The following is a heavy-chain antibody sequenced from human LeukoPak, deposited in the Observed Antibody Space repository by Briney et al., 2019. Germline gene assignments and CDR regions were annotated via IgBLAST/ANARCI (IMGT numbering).Heavy chain of an antibody. CDR3: ARDDYGYALGY. D-gene: IGHD4/OR15-4a*01. CDR1: GGSISSDY. Sequence: PSETLSLTCKVSGGSISSDYWNWVRQPPGKGLEWIGYMYYSGNTNYNPSLKSRATLSVDTSKKQFSLKLSSVTAADTAVYYCARDDYGYALGYWGQVTLVTVSS. CDR2: MYYSGNT. J-gene: IGHJ4*02. V-gene: IGHV4-59*12.